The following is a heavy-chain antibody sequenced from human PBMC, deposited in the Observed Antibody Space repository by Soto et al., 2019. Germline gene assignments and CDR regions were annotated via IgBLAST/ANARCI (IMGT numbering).Heavy chain of an antibody. D-gene: IGHD2-15*01. CDR3: ARESRYGSGGSCYFLPGIDY. V-gene: IGHV1-69*12. CDR2: IIPIFGTA. J-gene: IGHJ4*02. CDR1: GGTFSSYA. Sequence: QVQLVQSGAEVKKPGSSVKVSCKASGGTFSSYAISWVRQAPGQGLEWMGGIIPIFGTATYAQKFQGRVTITAEESTSTAYMEVSRLRSEDTAVYYCARESRYGSGGSCYFLPGIDYWGQGALCTVSS.